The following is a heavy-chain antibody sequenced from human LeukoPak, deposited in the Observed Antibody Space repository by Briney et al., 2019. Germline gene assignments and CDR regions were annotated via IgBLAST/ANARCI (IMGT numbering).Heavy chain of an antibody. V-gene: IGHV5-51*01. CDR2: IYPGDSDT. CDR3: ARVGCSSTSCSIFDY. J-gene: IGHJ4*02. D-gene: IGHD2-2*01. CDR1: GYIYTSYW. Sequence: GESLKISCNSSGYIYTSYWIGWVRQMPGKGLEWMGIIYPGDSDTRYSPSFQGQVTISADKSISTAYLQWSSLKASDTAMYYCARVGCSSTSCSIFDYWGQGTLVTVSS.